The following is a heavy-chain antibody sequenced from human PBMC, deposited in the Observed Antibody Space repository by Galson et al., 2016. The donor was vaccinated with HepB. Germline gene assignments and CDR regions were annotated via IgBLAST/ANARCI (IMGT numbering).Heavy chain of an antibody. J-gene: IGHJ3*02. CDR3: ARPGYCSGSSCYVPFDI. Sequence: SLRLSCAASGFTFSSYWMNWVRQAPGKGLVWVSRINNDGSNTTYADSVKGRFTISRDNAKNTLYLQMNSLRAEDTAVYYCARPGYCSGSSCYVPFDIWGQGTMATVS. D-gene: IGHD2-15*01. CDR2: INNDGSNT. CDR1: GFTFSSYW. V-gene: IGHV3-74*03.